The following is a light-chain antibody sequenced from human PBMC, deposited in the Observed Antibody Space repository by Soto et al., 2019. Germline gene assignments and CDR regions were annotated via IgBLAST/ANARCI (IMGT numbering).Light chain of an antibody. CDR1: SSDIGNNY. V-gene: IGLV1-51*01. J-gene: IGLJ1*01. CDR3: GAWDSSLSVYV. Sequence: QSVLTQPPSVSAAPGQMVTISCSGSSSDIGNNYVSWYQQSPGTAPKLLIYDNNRRPSGIPDRFSGSRSGTSASLGITGLQTGDEADYYCGAWDSSLSVYVFGTGTKVTVL. CDR2: DNN.